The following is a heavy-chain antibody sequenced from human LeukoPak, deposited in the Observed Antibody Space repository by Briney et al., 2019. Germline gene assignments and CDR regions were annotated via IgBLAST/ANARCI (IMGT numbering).Heavy chain of an antibody. J-gene: IGHJ2*01. CDR2: ISGSGGSA. V-gene: IGHV3-23*01. D-gene: IGHD2-2*01. Sequence: PGGSLRLSCAASGFTFSSYGMSWVRQAPGKGLEWVPGISGSGGSAYYADSVKGRFTISRDNSKNTLYLQMNSLRAEDTAVYYCAKELGYCSSTSCSRYFDLWGRGTLVTVSS. CDR1: GFTFSSYG. CDR3: AKELGYCSSTSCSRYFDL.